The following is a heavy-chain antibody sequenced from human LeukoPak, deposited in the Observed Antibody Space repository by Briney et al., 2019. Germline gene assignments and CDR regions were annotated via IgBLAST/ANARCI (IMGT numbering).Heavy chain of an antibody. D-gene: IGHD6-13*01. CDR3: ARVRGSWSRGGAFDI. Sequence: GASVKVSCKASGYTFTGYYMHWVRQAPGQGLEWMGWINPNSGGTNYAQKFQGRVTMTRDTSISTAYMELSRLRSDDTAVYYCARVRGSWSRGGAFDIWGQGTMVTVSS. V-gene: IGHV1-2*02. CDR2: INPNSGGT. J-gene: IGHJ3*02. CDR1: GYTFTGYY.